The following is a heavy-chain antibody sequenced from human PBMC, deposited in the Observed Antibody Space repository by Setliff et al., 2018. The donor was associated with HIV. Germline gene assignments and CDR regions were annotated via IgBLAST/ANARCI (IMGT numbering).Heavy chain of an antibody. Sequence: SETLSLSCTVSGESITSHYWSWIRQPAGKGLEWIGHIYTSGSTNYNPSLKSRVTISVDTSKIQFSLKLSSVTAADTAVYYCARSGYDPMPGAMAPILWYFDLWGRGTLVTVSS. D-gene: IGHD5-12*01. V-gene: IGHV4-4*07. J-gene: IGHJ2*01. CDR2: IYTSGST. CDR1: GESITSHY. CDR3: ARSGYDPMPGAMAPILWYFDL.